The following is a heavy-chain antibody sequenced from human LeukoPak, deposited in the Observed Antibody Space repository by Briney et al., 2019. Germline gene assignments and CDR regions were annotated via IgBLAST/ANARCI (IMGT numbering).Heavy chain of an antibody. CDR3: ARVQGGTKSQGFDY. J-gene: IGHJ4*02. CDR1: GFTLSSYS. D-gene: IGHD1-1*01. Sequence: GGSLRLSCAASGFTLSSYSMNWVRQAPGKGLEWVSYISSSSSTIYYADSVKGRFTISRDNAKNSLYLQMNSLRAEDTAVYYCARVQGGTKSQGFDYWGQGTLVTVSS. V-gene: IGHV3-48*01. CDR2: ISSSSSTI.